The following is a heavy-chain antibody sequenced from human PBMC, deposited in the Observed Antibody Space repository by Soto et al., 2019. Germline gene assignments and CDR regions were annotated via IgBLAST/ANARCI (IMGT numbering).Heavy chain of an antibody. CDR2: ISAYNGNT. J-gene: IGHJ4*02. V-gene: IGHV1-18*01. CDR1: GYTFNSYG. Sequence: GASVKVSCKASGYTFNSYGISWVRQAPGQGLEWMGWISAYNGNTNYAQKLQGRVTMTTDTSTSTAYVELRSLRSDDTAVYYCARVHWMATIISFDYWGQGTLVTVSS. D-gene: IGHD5-12*01. CDR3: ARVHWMATIISFDY.